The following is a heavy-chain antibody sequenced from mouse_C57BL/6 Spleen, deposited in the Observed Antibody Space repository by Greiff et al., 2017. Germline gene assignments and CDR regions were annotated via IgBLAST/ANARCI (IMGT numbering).Heavy chain of an antibody. J-gene: IGHJ3*01. CDR2: INPSNGGT. V-gene: IGHV1-53*01. Sequence: VKLQQPGTELVKPGASVKLSCKASGYTFTSYWMHWVKQRPGQGLEWIGNINPSNGGTNYNEKFTSKATLTVDKSSSTAFRQLSSLTSEDSAVDGCARGGLVWPSWFAYWGKGTLVTVSA. D-gene: IGHD2-10*02. CDR3: ARGGLVWPSWFAY. CDR1: GYTFTSYW.